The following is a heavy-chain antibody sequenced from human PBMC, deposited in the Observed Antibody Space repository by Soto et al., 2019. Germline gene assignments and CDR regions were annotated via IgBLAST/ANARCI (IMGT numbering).Heavy chain of an antibody. D-gene: IGHD6-6*01. Sequence: SETLSLTCAVSGGSISSSNWWSWVRQPPGKGLEWIGEIYHSGSTNYNPSLKSRVTISVDKSKNQFSLKLSSVTAADTAVYYCARFSSSSTINWFDPWGQGTLVTVSS. V-gene: IGHV4-4*02. CDR3: ARFSSSSTINWFDP. CDR1: GGSISSSNW. J-gene: IGHJ5*02. CDR2: IYHSGST.